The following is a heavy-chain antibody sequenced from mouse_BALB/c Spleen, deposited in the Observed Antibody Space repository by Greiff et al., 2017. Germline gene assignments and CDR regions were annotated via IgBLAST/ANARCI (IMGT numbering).Heavy chain of an antibody. Sequence: VQLKQSGPELVKPGASVKISCKASGYSFTGYFMNWVQQSHGKSLEWIGRINPYNGDTFYNQKFKGKATLTVDKSSSTAHMELLSLTSEDSAVYYCGRGDYGSRKAMDYWGQGASVTVSS. CDR3: GRGDYGSRKAMDY. J-gene: IGHJ4*01. CDR1: GYSFTGYF. CDR2: INPYNGDT. D-gene: IGHD1-1*01. V-gene: IGHV1-37*01.